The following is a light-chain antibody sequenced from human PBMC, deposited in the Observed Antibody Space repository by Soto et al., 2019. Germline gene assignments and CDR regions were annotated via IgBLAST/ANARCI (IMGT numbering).Light chain of an antibody. J-gene: IGKJ3*01. CDR1: QSVVFGSNNKNS. V-gene: IGKV4-1*01. Sequence: DIVLTQSPHSLSVSLGERATINCKSSQSVVFGSNNKNSLAWYQQRPGQAPKLLIYWASTRASGVPDRFSGSGSGTDFTLTISNLQAEDVAVYYCQYRGTFGPGIKVDI. CDR3: QYRGT. CDR2: WAS.